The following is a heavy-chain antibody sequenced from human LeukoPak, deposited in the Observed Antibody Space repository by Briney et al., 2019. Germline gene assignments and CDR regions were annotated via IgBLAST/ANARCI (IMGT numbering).Heavy chain of an antibody. CDR2: IKEDGSEK. D-gene: IGHD4-17*01. Sequence: GGSLTLSCAASGFAFGTSWMSWVRQTPGKGLEWVADIKEDGSEKYYVDSVKGRFTISRDNAENSLYLRMNSLRADDTAVYYCARNPENGAPDYWGQGTLVTVSS. J-gene: IGHJ4*02. CDR1: GFAFGTSW. CDR3: ARNPENGAPDY. V-gene: IGHV3-7*01.